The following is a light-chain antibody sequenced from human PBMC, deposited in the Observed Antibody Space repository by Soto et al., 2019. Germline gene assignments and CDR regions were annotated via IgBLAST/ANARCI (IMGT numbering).Light chain of an antibody. J-gene: IGKJ5*01. CDR1: QSVSSNY. CDR3: QQYGSSLIT. CDR2: GAS. Sequence: EIVLTQSPGTLSLSPGERATLSCRASQSVSSNYLAWYQQTPGQAPRLLIYGASRRATGIPDRFSGSGSGTDFTLTINRLEPEDFALYYCQQYGSSLITFGQGTRLEIK. V-gene: IGKV3-20*01.